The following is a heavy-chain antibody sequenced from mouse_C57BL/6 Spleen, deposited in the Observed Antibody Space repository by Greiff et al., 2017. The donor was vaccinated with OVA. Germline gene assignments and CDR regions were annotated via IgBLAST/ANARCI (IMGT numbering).Heavy chain of an antibody. CDR1: GYAFSSSW. Sequence: VQLQESGPELVKPGASVKISCKASGYAFSSSWMNWVKQRPGKGLEWIGRIYPGDGDTNYNGKFKGKATLTADKSSSTAYRQLSSLTSEDSAVYCCARGAAQATYAMDYWGQGTSVTVSS. D-gene: IGHD3-2*02. CDR3: ARGAAQATYAMDY. V-gene: IGHV1-82*01. J-gene: IGHJ4*01. CDR2: IYPGDGDT.